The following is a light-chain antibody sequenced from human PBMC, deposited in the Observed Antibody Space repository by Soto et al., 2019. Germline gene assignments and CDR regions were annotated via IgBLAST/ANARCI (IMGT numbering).Light chain of an antibody. CDR2: STS. V-gene: IGLV7-43*01. CDR1: TGAVTSGYY. J-gene: IGLJ3*02. CDR3: LLFYGDAWV. Sequence: QAVVTQEPSLTVSPGGTVTLTCASSTGAVTSGYYPNWFQQKAGQAPRVLIYSTSNKHSWTPARFSGSLLGGKAGLTLSGVQPEDEAEYYCLLFYGDAWVFGGGTKLTVL.